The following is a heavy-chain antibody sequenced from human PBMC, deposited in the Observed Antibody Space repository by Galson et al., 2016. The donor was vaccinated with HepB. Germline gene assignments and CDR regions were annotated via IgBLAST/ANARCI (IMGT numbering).Heavy chain of an antibody. J-gene: IGHJ5*02. CDR3: ARDPGWQYRYSGSYLGWFDP. CDR1: GDSVSSNSAA. D-gene: IGHD1-26*01. V-gene: IGHV6-1*01. CDR2: TFYRSKWHY. Sequence: CAISGDSVSSNSAAWNWIRQSPSRGLEWLGRTFYRSKWHYEYDVFVQSRISINSDTSKNQFSLQLNSVSPEDTAVYYCARDPGWQYRYSGSYLGWFDPWGQGTLVTVSS.